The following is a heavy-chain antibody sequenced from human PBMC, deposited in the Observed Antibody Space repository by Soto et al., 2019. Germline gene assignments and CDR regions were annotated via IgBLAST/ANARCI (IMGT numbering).Heavy chain of an antibody. D-gene: IGHD3-3*01. CDR3: ARELETSLDP. J-gene: IGHJ5*02. CDR1: GGSISSGGYY. V-gene: IGHV4-31*03. CDR2: IYYSGST. Sequence: SETLSPTCTVSGGSISSGGYYWSWIRQHPGKGLEWIGYIYYSGSTYYNPSLKSRVTISVDTSKNQFSLKLSSVTAADTAVYYCARELETSLDPWGQGTLVTVSS.